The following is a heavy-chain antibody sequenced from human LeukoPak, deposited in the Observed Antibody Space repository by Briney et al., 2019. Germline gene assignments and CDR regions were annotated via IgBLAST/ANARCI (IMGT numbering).Heavy chain of an antibody. D-gene: IGHD1-26*01. CDR1: GFTFTSYD. CDR2: MNPNSGNT. J-gene: IGHJ5*02. CDR3: GRVSGCDGWFDP. V-gene: IGHV1-8*01. Sequence: ASVMVSCKASGFTFTSYDINWVRQATGQGLEWMGWMNPNSGNTGYAQKFQGRVTMTRNTSISTAYMELSSLRSEESDGYYCGRVSGCDGWFDPWGQGTLVTVSS.